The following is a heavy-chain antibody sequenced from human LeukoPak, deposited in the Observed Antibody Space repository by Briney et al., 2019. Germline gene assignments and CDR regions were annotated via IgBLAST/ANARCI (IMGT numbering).Heavy chain of an antibody. CDR1: GFTFSTYA. J-gene: IGHJ4*02. V-gene: IGHV3-23*01. Sequence: GGSLRLSCAVSGFTFSTYAMSWARQAPGKGLEWVSGISNSGGSTYYADSVNGRFTISRDNSMDTLFLQMDSLRAEDTAVYYCATRRSYFDTSGYHFPFDSWGQGTLVTVSS. CDR3: ATRRSYFDTSGYHFPFDS. D-gene: IGHD3-22*01. CDR2: ISNSGGST.